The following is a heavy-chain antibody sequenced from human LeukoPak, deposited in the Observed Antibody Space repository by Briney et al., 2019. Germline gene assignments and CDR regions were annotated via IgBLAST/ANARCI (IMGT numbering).Heavy chain of an antibody. CDR1: GYTFTNYD. CDR3: ARAAGTTGAFYYYYYPMDV. V-gene: IGHV1-8*01. Sequence: ASVKVSCKASGYTFTNYDINWVRQATGQGLEWMGWMNPNSGNTGYAQRFQGRVTMTRNTSISTAYMELSSLRSEDTAVYYCARAAGTTGAFYYYYYPMDVWGQGTTVTVS. CDR2: MNPNSGNT. J-gene: IGHJ6*02. D-gene: IGHD1-1*01.